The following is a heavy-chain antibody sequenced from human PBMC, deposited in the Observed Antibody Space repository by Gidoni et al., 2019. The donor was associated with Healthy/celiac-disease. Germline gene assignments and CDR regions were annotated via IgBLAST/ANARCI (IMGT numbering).Heavy chain of an antibody. V-gene: IGHV3-11*05. CDR1: GFTFRDSY. CDR3: ARRAGLMYYFDY. CDR2: ISSSSSYT. Sequence: QVQLVESGGGLVKPGGSLRLSCAAYGFTFRDSYMSWIRQAPGKGLEWVSYISSSSSYTNYADSVKGRFTISRDNAKNSLYLQMNSLRAEDTAVYYCARRAGLMYYFDYWGQGTLVTVSS. J-gene: IGHJ4*02. D-gene: IGHD6-19*01.